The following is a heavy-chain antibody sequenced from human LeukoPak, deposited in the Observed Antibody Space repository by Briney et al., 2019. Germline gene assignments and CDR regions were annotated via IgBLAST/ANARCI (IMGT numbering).Heavy chain of an antibody. V-gene: IGHV4-59*01. CDR3: GRENGEFYSDISVYYSP. D-gene: IGHD3-22*01. J-gene: IGHJ4*02. CDR1: GDSISNYY. Sequence: SETLSLTCSVSGDSISNYYWTWIRQPPGKGLEWIGYIYYSGSTNYNPSLKSRVTISVDTSKNQFSLKLSSVTAADTAVYYCGRENGEFYSDISVYYSPGGQETLVTVSS. CDR2: IYYSGST.